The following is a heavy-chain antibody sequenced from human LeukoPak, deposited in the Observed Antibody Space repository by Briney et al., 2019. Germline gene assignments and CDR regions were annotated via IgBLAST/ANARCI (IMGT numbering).Heavy chain of an antibody. V-gene: IGHV1-2*06. CDR1: GYTFTGYY. Sequence: GASVKVSCKASGYTFTGYYMHWVRQAPGQGLEWMGRINPNSGGTNYAQRFQGRVTMTRDTSISTAYMELSRLRSDDTAVYYCARDITTMVRGVSPNWFDPWGQGTLVTVSS. J-gene: IGHJ5*02. D-gene: IGHD3-10*01. CDR2: INPNSGGT. CDR3: ARDITTMVRGVSPNWFDP.